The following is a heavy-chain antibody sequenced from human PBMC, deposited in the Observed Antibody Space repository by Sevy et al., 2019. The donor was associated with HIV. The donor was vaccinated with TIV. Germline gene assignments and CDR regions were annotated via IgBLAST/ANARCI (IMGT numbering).Heavy chain of an antibody. CDR3: ARGAGHSYGYFTWFDP. CDR2: IYYSGST. CDR1: GGSISSYY. Sequence: SETLSLTCTVSGGSISSYYWSWIRQPPGKGLEWIGYIYYSGSTNYNPSLKSRVTISVDTSKNQFSLKLSSVTAADTAVYYCARGAGHSYGYFTWFDPWGQGTLVTVSS. J-gene: IGHJ5*02. D-gene: IGHD5-18*01. V-gene: IGHV4-59*01.